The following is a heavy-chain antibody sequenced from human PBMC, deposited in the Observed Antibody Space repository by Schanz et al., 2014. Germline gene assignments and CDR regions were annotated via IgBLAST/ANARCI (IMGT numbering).Heavy chain of an antibody. CDR2: ISPSSSYI. CDR3: ARSRGLYDTSGYEPYDY. CDR1: GFTFSSYN. Sequence: EVQLVESGGGLVRPGDSLRLSCAASGFTFSSYNINWVRQAPGKGLEYISSISPSSSYIYYADSVKGRFTISRDNAKNSLYLQMNSLRDEDTAVYFCARSRGLYDTSGYEPYDYWGQGTLATVSS. J-gene: IGHJ4*02. D-gene: IGHD3-22*01. V-gene: IGHV3-21*02.